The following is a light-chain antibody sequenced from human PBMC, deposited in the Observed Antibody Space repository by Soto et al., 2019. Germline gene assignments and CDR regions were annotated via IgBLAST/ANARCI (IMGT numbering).Light chain of an antibody. V-gene: IGLV2-14*01. CDR3: SSYISNSTPSL. J-gene: IGLJ1*01. CDR2: NVS. CDR1: RSDLGGYNF. Sequence: QSALTQPASVSGSPGQSITISCTGTRSDLGGYNFVSWYQQHPGKAPKLLIYNVSNRPSGVSNRFSGSRSGNTASLTISGLQAEDEADYFCSSYISNSTPSLFGSGTKLTVL.